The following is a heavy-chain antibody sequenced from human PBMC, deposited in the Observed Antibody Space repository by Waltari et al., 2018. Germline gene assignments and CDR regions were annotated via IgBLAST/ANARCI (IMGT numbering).Heavy chain of an antibody. CDR1: GYTFTSYD. J-gene: IGHJ5*02. Sequence: QVQLVQSGAEVKKPGASVKVSCKASGYTFTSYDLNWVRQATGQGLEWMGGIIPIFGTANYAQKFQGRVTITADESTSTAYMELSSLRSEDTAVYYCARVTQALRVENVPFDPWGQGTLVTVSS. CDR3: ARVTQALRVENVPFDP. D-gene: IGHD2-2*01. V-gene: IGHV1-69*01. CDR2: IIPIFGTA.